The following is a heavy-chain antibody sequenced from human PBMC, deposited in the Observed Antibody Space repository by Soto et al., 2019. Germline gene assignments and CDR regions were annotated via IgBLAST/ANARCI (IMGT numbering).Heavy chain of an antibody. CDR1: GFTFGDYV. CDR3: ARDAAVAANGYYFDY. D-gene: IGHD6-19*01. V-gene: IGHV3-49*03. J-gene: IGHJ4*02. Sequence: PGGSLRLSCTVSGFTFGDYVMSWFRQAPGKGLEWVGFIRSKPYTGTSEYAASVKGRFTISRDDSKGIAYLQMSSLKTEDTAVYYCARDAAVAANGYYFDYWGQGTLVTVSS. CDR2: IRSKPYTGTS.